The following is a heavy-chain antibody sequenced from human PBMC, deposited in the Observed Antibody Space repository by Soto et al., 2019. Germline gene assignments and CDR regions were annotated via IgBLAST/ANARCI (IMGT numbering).Heavy chain of an antibody. CDR2: IYYRGST. CDR1: GGSISTSSYY. D-gene: IGHD3-22*01. Sequence: QLQLQESGPGLVKPSETLSLTCTVSGGSISTSSYYWGWIRQPPGKGLEWIGSIYYRGSTYYNPSLKSRVTISVDTSKNQFSLKLSSVTAADTAVYYCARDYDSSGDYWGQGTLVTVSS. CDR3: ARDYDSSGDY. J-gene: IGHJ4*02. V-gene: IGHV4-39*01.